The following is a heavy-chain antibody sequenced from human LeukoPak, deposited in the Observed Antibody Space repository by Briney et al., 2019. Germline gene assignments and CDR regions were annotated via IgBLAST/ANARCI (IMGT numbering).Heavy chain of an antibody. CDR3: ARMDMDPAMVTNFFDY. Sequence: GASVKISCTASGYTFTSYYMHWVRQSPGQGLEWMGVIHPSGGSTSYAQKFQGRVTMTKDTSTSTVYIEVSSLRSEDTAIYFCARMDMDPAMVTNFFDYWGQGTQVTVSS. D-gene: IGHD5-18*01. J-gene: IGHJ4*02. CDR1: GYTFTSYY. V-gene: IGHV1-46*01. CDR2: IHPSGGST.